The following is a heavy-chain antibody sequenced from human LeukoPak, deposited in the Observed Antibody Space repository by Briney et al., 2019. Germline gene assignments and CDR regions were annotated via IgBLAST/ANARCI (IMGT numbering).Heavy chain of an antibody. Sequence: PSETLSLTCTASGGSISINSYYWAWIRQPPGKGLEWIGSIYYTGTTYYNPSLKNRVTISVDTSKNQFSLKLSSVTAADTAVYYCARDRYDFWSGYHYFDYWGQGTLVTVSS. J-gene: IGHJ4*02. CDR3: ARDRYDFWSGYHYFDY. V-gene: IGHV4-39*07. CDR2: IYYTGTT. CDR1: GGSISINSYY. D-gene: IGHD3-3*01.